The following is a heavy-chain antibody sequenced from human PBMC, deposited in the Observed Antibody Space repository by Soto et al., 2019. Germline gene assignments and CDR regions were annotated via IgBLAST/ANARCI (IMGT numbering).Heavy chain of an antibody. Sequence: PGGSLSLSCTASGFNFSTYSMPWVRQAPGKGLEWVAVISSDGSKTYYADSVKGRFTISRDNSKNTLYLQMNSLRPDDTAIYYCARDPLPLTYEAYYFAYWGQGALVTVSS. D-gene: IGHD3-22*01. CDR3: ARDPLPLTYEAYYFAY. CDR2: ISSDGSKT. J-gene: IGHJ4*02. V-gene: IGHV3-30-3*01. CDR1: GFNFSTYS.